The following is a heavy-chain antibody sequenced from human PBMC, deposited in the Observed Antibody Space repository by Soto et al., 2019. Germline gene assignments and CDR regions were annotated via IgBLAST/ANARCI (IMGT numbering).Heavy chain of an antibody. D-gene: IGHD3-16*01. J-gene: IGHJ4*02. CDR2: IGSSGRTI. V-gene: IGHV3-11*01. CDR3: ASGGSLAPEY. Sequence: QVQLVESGGGLVKPGESLRLSCAASGFNFSDYYMTWIHQAPGKGLEWVSSIGSSGRTIYYADSVKGRFTISRDNAKKSVILQMSSLSVEDTAVYYCASGGSLAPEYWGQGTLVTVSS. CDR1: GFNFSDYY.